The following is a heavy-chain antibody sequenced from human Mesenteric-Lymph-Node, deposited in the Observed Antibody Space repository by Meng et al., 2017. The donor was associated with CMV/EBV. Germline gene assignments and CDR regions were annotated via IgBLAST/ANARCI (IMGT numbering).Heavy chain of an antibody. Sequence: GESLKISCVASRFTFDDYGMSWVRQTPGKGLEWVSGINWNGGSTGYADSVKGRFTISRDDTKNSLYLQMNSLRAEDTAVYYCARDRYSSSTDHYYGMDVWGQGTTVTVSS. CDR1: RFTFDDYG. CDR3: ARDRYSSSTDHYYGMDV. V-gene: IGHV3-20*04. D-gene: IGHD6-6*01. CDR2: INWNGGST. J-gene: IGHJ6*02.